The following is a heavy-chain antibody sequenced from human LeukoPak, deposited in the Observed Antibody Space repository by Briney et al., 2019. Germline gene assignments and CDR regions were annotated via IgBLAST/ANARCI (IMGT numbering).Heavy chain of an antibody. Sequence: ASVKVSCKASGYTFTSYGISWVRQAPGQGLEWMGWISAYNGNTNYAQKLQGRVTMTTDTSTSTAYMELRSLRSDDTAVYYCARVGRYCGGDCYCDYWGQGTLVTVSS. V-gene: IGHV1-18*01. CDR3: ARVGRYCGGDCYCDY. CDR1: GYTFTSYG. J-gene: IGHJ4*02. D-gene: IGHD2-21*02. CDR2: ISAYNGNT.